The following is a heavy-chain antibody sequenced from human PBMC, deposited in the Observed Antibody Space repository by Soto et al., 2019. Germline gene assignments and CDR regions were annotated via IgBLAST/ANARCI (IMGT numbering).Heavy chain of an antibody. J-gene: IGHJ6*02. Sequence: ASVKVSCKASGYTFTSYGISWVRQAPGQGLEWMGWISAYNGNTNYAQKLQGRVTMTTDTSTSTAYMELRSLRSDDTAVYYCARGMHSGSYYYYYYGMDVWVQGTTVTVS. CDR2: ISAYNGNT. CDR3: ARGMHSGSYYYYYYGMDV. CDR1: GYTFTSYG. V-gene: IGHV1-18*04. D-gene: IGHD1-26*01.